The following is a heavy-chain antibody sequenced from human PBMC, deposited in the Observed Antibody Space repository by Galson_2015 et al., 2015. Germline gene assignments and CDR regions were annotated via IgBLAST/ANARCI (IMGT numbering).Heavy chain of an antibody. V-gene: IGHV4-39*01. CDR2: IYYSGNT. CDR3: ARTSRYCGSISCSYFDY. J-gene: IGHJ4*02. D-gene: IGHD2-2*01. Sequence: SLTCTLSGGSISSSTYYWGWIRQPPGKGLGWIGSIYYSGNTYYNPSLKSRVTISVDTSKKQFSLKLSSVTATDTAVYYCARTSRYCGSISCSYFDYWGQGTLVTVSS. CDR1: GGSISSSTYY.